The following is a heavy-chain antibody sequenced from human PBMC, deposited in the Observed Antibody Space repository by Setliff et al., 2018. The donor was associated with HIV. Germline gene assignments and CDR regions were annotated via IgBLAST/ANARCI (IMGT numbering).Heavy chain of an antibody. CDR1: GGSFSGYY. CDR3: AREERGWSNRGAFDV. Sequence: PSETLSLTCAVYGGSFSGYYWSWIRQPPGKGLEWIGEIIHSGSTNYNPSLKSRVTVSADTSKNQFSLRLNSVTAAETAVYYCAREERGWSNRGAFDVWGLGTMVTVSS. J-gene: IGHJ3*01. V-gene: IGHV4-34*12. CDR2: IIHSGST. D-gene: IGHD6-19*01.